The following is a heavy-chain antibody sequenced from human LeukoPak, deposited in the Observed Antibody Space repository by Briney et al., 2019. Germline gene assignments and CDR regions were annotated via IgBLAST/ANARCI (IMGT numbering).Heavy chain of an antibody. J-gene: IGHJ4*02. CDR1: GYTFSAHY. CDR2: INPNSGGT. D-gene: IGHD1-26*01. V-gene: IGHV1-2*06. Sequence: ASVKVSCKTSGYTFSAHYIHWVRQAPGQGLEWMGRINPNSGGTHFARKFQGRVTVTKDTSIRTVYMEFTSLRSDDSAVYYCARGASSSYSGSYLLGSHWGQGTLVTVSS. CDR3: ARGASSSYSGSYLLGSH.